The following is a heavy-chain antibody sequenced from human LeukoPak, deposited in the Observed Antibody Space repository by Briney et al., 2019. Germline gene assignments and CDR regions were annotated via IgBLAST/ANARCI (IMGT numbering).Heavy chain of an antibody. CDR2: IFSSGNT. J-gene: IGHJ5*02. CDR3: ARAKVGYSSGWYNWFDP. D-gene: IGHD6-19*01. Sequence: SETLSLTCTVSGGSINSYYWSWIRQPAGKGLEWIGRIFSSGNTIYNPSLQSRVTMSVDTSKNQFSLRLNSVTAADTAVYYCARAKVGYSSGWYNWFDPWGQGTLVTVSS. CDR1: GGSINSYY. V-gene: IGHV4-4*07.